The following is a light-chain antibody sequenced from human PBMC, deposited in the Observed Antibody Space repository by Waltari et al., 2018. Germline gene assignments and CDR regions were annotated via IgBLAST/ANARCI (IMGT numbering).Light chain of an antibody. CDR2: DDD. J-gene: IGLJ2*01. CDR1: NNGSKS. Sequence: SSVLTQPPSVSVAPGQTATITCGGNNNGSKSVNWYQPKPGQAPVLVVYDDDVRPPGIPERISGSNSANTASLTINRVEVGDEAAYFCQVWDNYADLVIFGGGTKLTVL. CDR3: QVWDNYADLVI. V-gene: IGLV3-21*02.